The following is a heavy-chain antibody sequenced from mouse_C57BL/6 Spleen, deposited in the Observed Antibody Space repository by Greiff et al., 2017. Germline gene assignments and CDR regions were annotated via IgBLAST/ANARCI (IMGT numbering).Heavy chain of an antibody. CDR1: GFNIKDYY. V-gene: IGHV14-1*01. CDR2: IDPEDGDT. D-gene: IGHD2-3*01. CDR3: TSIYDGYYFDY. J-gene: IGHJ2*01. Sequence: VQLQQSGAELVRPGASVKLSCTASGFNIKDYYMHWVKQRPEQGLEWIGRIDPEDGDTEYAPKFPGKASMTADTSSNTAYLQLSSLTSEATAVYYCTSIYDGYYFDYRGQGTTLTVSS.